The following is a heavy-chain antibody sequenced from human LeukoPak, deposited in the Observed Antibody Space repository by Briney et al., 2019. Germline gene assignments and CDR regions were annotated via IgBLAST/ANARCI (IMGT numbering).Heavy chain of an antibody. V-gene: IGHV4-31*03. CDR2: IYYSGST. Sequence: SETLSLTCTVSGGSISSGGYYWSWIRQHPGKGLEWIGYIYYSGSTYYNPSLKSRVTISVDTSKNQFSLKLSSVTAADTAVYYCARARVGYCSGGSCSIRYYYYYGMDVWGQGTTVTVFS. CDR3: ARARVGYCSGGSCSIRYYYYYGMDV. CDR1: GGSISSGGYY. D-gene: IGHD2-15*01. J-gene: IGHJ6*02.